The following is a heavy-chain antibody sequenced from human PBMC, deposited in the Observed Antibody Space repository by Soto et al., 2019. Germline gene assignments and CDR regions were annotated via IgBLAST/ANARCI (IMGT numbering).Heavy chain of an antibody. Sequence: QVQLQESGPGLVKPSQTLSLTCTVSGVSMSSGGYYWTWIRQHPGKGLEWIGYTYYSGSTYYNPSLKSRLTISVDTSKNQFSLRLSSVTAADTDVYYCAREEAGAFDIWGQGTMVTVSS. CDR3: AREEAGAFDI. CDR2: TYYSGST. CDR1: GVSMSSGGYY. J-gene: IGHJ3*02. V-gene: IGHV4-31*03. D-gene: IGHD3-10*01.